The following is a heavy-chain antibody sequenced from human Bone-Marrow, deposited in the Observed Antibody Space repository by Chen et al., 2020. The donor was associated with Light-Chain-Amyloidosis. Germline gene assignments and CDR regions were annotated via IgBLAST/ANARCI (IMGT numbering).Heavy chain of an antibody. CDR2: MNPNSGNT. CDR1: GYTFTSYD. J-gene: IGHJ4*02. D-gene: IGHD3-16*01. V-gene: IGHV1-8*01. Sequence: QVQLVQSGAEVKKPGASVKVSCKASGYTFTSYDINWVRQATGQGLEWMGWMNPNSGNTGLAQKSQGRVTMTRITSISQAYRGRSSLGSGDTAGYYWGSRGGWEGYWGQGTRVTVSS. CDR3: GSRGGWEGY.